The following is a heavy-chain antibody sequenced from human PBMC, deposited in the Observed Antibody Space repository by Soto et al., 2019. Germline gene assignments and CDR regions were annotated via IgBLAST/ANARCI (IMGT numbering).Heavy chain of an antibody. CDR3: AKDVDIGYLTPEDAFDI. Sequence: TGGSKRDRCAASGFNFSSYAVSWVRQDTGKGLEWVSAISGSGGSTYYADSVKGRFTISRDNSKNTLYLQMNSLRAEDTAVYYCAKDVDIGYLTPEDAFDIWGQGTMVTVSS. V-gene: IGHV3-23*01. J-gene: IGHJ3*02. CDR1: GFNFSSYA. CDR2: ISGSGGST. D-gene: IGHD2-15*01.